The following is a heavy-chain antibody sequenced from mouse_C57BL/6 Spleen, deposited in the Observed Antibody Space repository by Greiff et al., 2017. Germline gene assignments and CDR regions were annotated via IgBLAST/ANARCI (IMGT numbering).Heavy chain of an antibody. J-gene: IGHJ3*01. CDR3: ATTTVVSPFAD. V-gene: IGHV1-80*01. CDR2: IYPGDGDT. Sequence: QVQLQQSGAELVKPGASVKISCKASGYAFSSYWMNWVKQRPGKGLEWIGQIYPGDGDTNYNGKFKGTATLTADKSSSTAYRQLSSRTSWDSAVYFCATTTVVSPFADWGKGTLVTVSA. D-gene: IGHD1-1*01. CDR1: GYAFSSYW.